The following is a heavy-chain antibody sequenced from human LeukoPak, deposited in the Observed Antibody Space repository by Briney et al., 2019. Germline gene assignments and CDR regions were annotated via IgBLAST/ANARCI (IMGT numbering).Heavy chain of an antibody. CDR3: ARVIFIGVTQGGYYFDY. CDR2: ISAYNGNT. Sequence: ASVKVSCKASGYTFTSYGISWVRQAPGQGLEWMGWISAYNGNTNYAQKLQGRVTMTTDTSTSTAYMELRSLRSDDTAVYYCARVIFIGVTQGGYYFDYWGQGTLVTVSS. D-gene: IGHD2-21*02. CDR1: GYTFTSYG. V-gene: IGHV1-18*01. J-gene: IGHJ4*02.